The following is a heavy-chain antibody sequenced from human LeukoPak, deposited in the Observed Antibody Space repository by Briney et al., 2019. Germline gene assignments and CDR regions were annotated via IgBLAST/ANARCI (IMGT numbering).Heavy chain of an antibody. J-gene: IGHJ3*02. CDR3: ARAAQGYFDWCTPSDI. CDR2: ISAYNGNT. V-gene: IGHV1-18*01. Sequence: RASVKVSCKASGYTFTSYGISWVRQAPGQGLEWMGWISAYNGNTNYAQKLQGRVTMTTDTSTSTAYMELRSLRSDDTAVYYCARAAQGYFDWCTPSDIWGQGTMVTVSS. CDR1: GYTFTSYG. D-gene: IGHD3-9*01.